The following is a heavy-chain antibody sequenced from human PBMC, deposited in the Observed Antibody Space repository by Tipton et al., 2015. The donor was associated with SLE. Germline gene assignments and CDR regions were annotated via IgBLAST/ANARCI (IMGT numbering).Heavy chain of an antibody. J-gene: IGHJ3*02. Sequence: QSGAEVKKPGASVKVSCKASGYTFTTYGISWVRQAPGQGLEWMGRIIPILGIANYAQKFQGRVTITADKSTSTAYMELSSLRSEDTAVYYCARGGSYYYDSSGRAHAFDIWGQGTMVTVSS. V-gene: IGHV1-69*04. CDR1: GYTFTTYG. CDR2: IIPILGIA. D-gene: IGHD3-22*01. CDR3: ARGGSYYYDSSGRAHAFDI.